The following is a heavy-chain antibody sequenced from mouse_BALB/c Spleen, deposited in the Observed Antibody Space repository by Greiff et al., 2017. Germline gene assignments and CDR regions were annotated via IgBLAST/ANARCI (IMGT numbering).Heavy chain of an antibody. D-gene: IGHD1-1*01. CDR1: GFSLTSYG. Sequence: VKLQESGPGLVQPSQSLSITCTVSGFSLTSYGVHWVRQSPGKGLEWLGVIWSGGSTDYNAAFISRLSISKDNSKSQVFFKMNSLQADDTAIYYCARNYYGSSYYAMDYWGQGTSVTGSS. CDR2: IWSGGST. V-gene: IGHV2-4-1*01. CDR3: ARNYYGSSYYAMDY. J-gene: IGHJ4*01.